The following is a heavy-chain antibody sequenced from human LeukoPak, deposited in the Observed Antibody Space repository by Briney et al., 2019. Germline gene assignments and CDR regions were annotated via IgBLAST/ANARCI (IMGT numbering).Heavy chain of an antibody. V-gene: IGHV1-2*04. J-gene: IGHJ4*02. CDR1: GYTFTNYG. D-gene: IGHD5-12*01. CDR3: ARSQWLRPFDY. Sequence: ASVKVSCKASGYTFTNYGISWVRQAPGQGLEWMGWINPSSGGTNYAQKFQGWVTMTRDTSISTAYMELSRLRSDDTAVYYCARSQWLRPFDYWGQGTLVTVSS. CDR2: INPSSGGT.